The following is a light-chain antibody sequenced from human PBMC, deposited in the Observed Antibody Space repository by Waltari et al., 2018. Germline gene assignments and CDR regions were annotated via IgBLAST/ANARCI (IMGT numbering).Light chain of an antibody. Sequence: SYELTQPPSVSVSQGQTARITCSGDALPNQYAFWDQQKPGQAPVLIIEKDTQRPSGIPERFSGSSSGTTVTMTISGVQAEDEADYYCLSADSSGTSKVFGGGTKLTVL. CDR2: KDT. J-gene: IGLJ3*02. CDR1: ALPNQY. V-gene: IGLV3-25*03. CDR3: LSADSSGTSKV.